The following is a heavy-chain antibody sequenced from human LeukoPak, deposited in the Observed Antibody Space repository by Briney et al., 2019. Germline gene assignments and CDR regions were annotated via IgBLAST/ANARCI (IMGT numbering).Heavy chain of an antibody. V-gene: IGHV3-48*03. Sequence: PGGSLRLSCAASGFTFSSYEMNWVRQAPGKGLEWVSYISSSGSTIYYADSVKGRFTISRDNDKNSLFLQMNSLGAEDTAVYYCARIGFYESSSAFDIWGQGTMVTVSS. CDR2: ISSSGSTI. D-gene: IGHD3-22*01. J-gene: IGHJ3*02. CDR3: ARIGFYESSSAFDI. CDR1: GFTFSSYE.